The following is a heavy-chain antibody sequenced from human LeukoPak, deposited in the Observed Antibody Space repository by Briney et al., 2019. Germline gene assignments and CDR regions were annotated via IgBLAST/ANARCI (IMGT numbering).Heavy chain of an antibody. CDR1: GFTFDDFDDYG. Sequence: GRSLRLSCAASGFTFDDFDDYGMNWVRQVPGKGLEWVSGINWNGGSTGYADSVKGRFTISRDNTKKYVYLQMNSLRAEDTALYYCARGKILSPYYDGAGSYFSDYWGQGTLVTVSS. J-gene: IGHJ4*02. CDR2: INWNGGST. D-gene: IGHD3-10*01. V-gene: IGHV3-20*04. CDR3: ARGKILSPYYDGAGSYFSDY.